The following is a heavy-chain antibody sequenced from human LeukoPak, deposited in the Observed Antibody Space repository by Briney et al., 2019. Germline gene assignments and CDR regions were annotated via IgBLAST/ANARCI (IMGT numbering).Heavy chain of an antibody. D-gene: IGHD3-10*01. CDR3: AKGTMVRWDV. CDR1: GFTVRSNY. J-gene: IGHJ6*02. CDR2: IYSGGST. V-gene: IGHV3-66*01. Sequence: GGSLRLSCAASGFTVRSNYMSWVRQAPGKGLEWVSVIYSGGSTYYANSVKGRFTISRDNSKNTLYLQMNSLRAEDTAVYYCAKGTMVRWDVWGQGTTVTVSS.